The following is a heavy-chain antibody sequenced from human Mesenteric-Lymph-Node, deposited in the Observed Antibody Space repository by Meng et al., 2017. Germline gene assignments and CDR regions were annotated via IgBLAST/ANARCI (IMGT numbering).Heavy chain of an antibody. J-gene: IGHJ4*02. Sequence: SETLSLTCTVSGDSISSSFSYWGWIRQSPGKGLEWLGSMYSSGSTYYNPSLKSRVSISVDTSKNHFSLKLNSVTAADTAVYYCARERWYRFDFWGQGTLVTVSS. V-gene: IGHV4-39*07. CDR2: MYSSGST. CDR3: ARERWYRFDF. D-gene: IGHD4-23*01. CDR1: GDSISSSFSY.